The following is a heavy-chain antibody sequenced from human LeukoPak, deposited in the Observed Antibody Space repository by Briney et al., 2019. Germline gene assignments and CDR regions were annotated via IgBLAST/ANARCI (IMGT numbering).Heavy chain of an antibody. CDR2: ISYDGSNK. V-gene: IGHV3-30*01. CDR1: GFTFSSYA. Sequence: PGRSLRLSCAASGFTFSSYAMHWVRQAPGKGLERVAVISYDGSNKYYADSVKGRFTISRDNSKNTLYLQMNSLRAEDTAVYYCARDHSSSWYGYYYYYMDVWGKGTTVTVSS. J-gene: IGHJ6*03. D-gene: IGHD6-13*01. CDR3: ARDHSSSWYGYYYYYMDV.